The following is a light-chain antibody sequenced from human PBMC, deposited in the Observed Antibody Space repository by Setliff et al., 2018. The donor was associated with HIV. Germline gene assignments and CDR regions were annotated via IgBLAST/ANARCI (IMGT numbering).Light chain of an antibody. CDR2: DTT. V-gene: IGLV7-46*01. CDR1: TGPVTSGHY. Sequence: QAVVTQEPSLTVSPGGTVTLTCGSSTGPVTSGHYPYWLQLKPGQAPRTLIFDTTNRHSWAPARFSGSLLGGQAALTLSGAHPDAEAEYYCFLVKSGTRLFGGGTKVTV. J-gene: IGLJ2*01. CDR3: FLVKSGTRL.